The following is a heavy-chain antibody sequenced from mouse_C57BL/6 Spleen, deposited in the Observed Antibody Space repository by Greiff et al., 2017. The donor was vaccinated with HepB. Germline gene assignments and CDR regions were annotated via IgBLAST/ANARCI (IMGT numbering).Heavy chain of an antibody. Sequence: EVQVVESGGGLVQPGGSLKLSCAASGFTFSDYGMAWVRQAPRQGPEWVAFISNFAYSIYYADTVTGRFTISRENAKNTLYLEMSSLRSEDTAMYYCGRRGDYGSTSAMDYWGQGTSVTVSS. D-gene: IGHD1-1*01. CDR2: ISNFAYSI. V-gene: IGHV5-15*01. CDR3: GRRGDYGSTSAMDY. J-gene: IGHJ4*01. CDR1: GFTFSDYG.